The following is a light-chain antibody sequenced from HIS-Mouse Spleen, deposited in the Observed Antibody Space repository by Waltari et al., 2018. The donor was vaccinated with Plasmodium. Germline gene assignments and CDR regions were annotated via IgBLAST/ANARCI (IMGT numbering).Light chain of an antibody. CDR3: QQYDSYPLT. CDR2: AAS. J-gene: IGKJ4*01. Sequence: IQMTQSPSSFSASTGDRVTITCRASQGISSYLAWYQQKPGKAPKLLIYAASTLQSGVPSRFSGSGSGTDFTLTISCLQSEDFATYYCQQYDSYPLTFGGGTKVEIK. V-gene: IGKV1-8*01. CDR1: QGISSY.